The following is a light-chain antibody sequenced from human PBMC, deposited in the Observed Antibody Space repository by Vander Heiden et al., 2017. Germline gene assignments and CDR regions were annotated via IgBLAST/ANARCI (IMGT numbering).Light chain of an antibody. CDR2: AAS. V-gene: IGKV1-39*01. CDR1: QSISSY. Sequence: DIQMTQSPSSLSASVGDRVTITCRASQSISSYLNWYQQKPGKAPKLLIYAASSLQRGVPSRFSGSGSGTDFTLTISSRQPEDFATYYCQQSYSNPLLLTFGAGTKVEIK. J-gene: IGKJ4*01. CDR3: QQSYSNPLLLT.